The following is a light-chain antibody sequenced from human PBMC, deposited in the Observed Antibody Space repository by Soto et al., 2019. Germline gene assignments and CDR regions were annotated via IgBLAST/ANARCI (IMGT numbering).Light chain of an antibody. CDR2: SAS. CDR1: QSVASSY. V-gene: IGKV3-20*01. J-gene: IGKJ1*01. Sequence: EVALTQSPGTLSLSPGERVTLSCRASQSVASSYLAWYQQKPGRAPRLLFYSASSRATGIPDRFSGSGSGTDFTLTISRLEPEDFAVYYCHHFGSLPETFGQGTKVDIK. CDR3: HHFGSLPET.